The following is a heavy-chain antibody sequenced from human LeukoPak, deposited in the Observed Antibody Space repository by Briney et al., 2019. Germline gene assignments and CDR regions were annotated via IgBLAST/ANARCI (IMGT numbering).Heavy chain of an antibody. Sequence: PSETLSLTCAVYGGSFSGYYWSWIRQPPGKGLEWIGEINHSGSTNYNPSLKSRVTISVDTSKNQFSLKLSSVTAADTAVYYCARRGRDFYYPKAWFDPWGQGTLVTVSS. J-gene: IGHJ5*02. V-gene: IGHV4-34*01. CDR3: ARRGRDFYYPKAWFDP. D-gene: IGHD1-26*01. CDR1: GGSFSGYY. CDR2: INHSGST.